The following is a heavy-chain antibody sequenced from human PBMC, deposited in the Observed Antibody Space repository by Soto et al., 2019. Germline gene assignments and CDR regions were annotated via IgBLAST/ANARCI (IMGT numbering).Heavy chain of an antibody. CDR3: AREVHYYDSSGYYYVPRHFDY. CDR1: GFTFSSYG. V-gene: IGHV3-33*01. CDR2: IWYDGSNK. Sequence: GGSLRLSCAASGFTFSSYGMHWVRQAPGKGLEWVAVIWYDGSNKYYADSVKGRFTISRDNSKNTLYLQMNSLRAEDTAVYYCAREVHYYDSSGYYYVPRHFDYWGQGTLVTVSS. D-gene: IGHD3-22*01. J-gene: IGHJ4*02.